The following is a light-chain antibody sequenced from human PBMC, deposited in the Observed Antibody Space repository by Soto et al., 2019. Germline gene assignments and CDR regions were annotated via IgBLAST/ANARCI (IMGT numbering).Light chain of an antibody. J-gene: IGKJ4*01. CDR3: QQFSSYPLT. CDR2: GAS. V-gene: IGKV3-20*01. CDR1: QSVSSTY. Sequence: ENVLTQSPGSLSLSQGQRATLYCRVCQSVSSTYLAWYQQKPGQPPRLLIYGASSRATGIPDRFSGSGSGTDFTLTISRLEPEDFAVYYCQQFSSYPLTFGGGTKVDIK.